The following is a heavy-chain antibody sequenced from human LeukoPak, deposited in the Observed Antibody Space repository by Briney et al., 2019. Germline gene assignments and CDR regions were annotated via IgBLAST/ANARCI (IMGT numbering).Heavy chain of an antibody. CDR1: GASISSGSYY. CDR3: AGGGGRDWYFDL. D-gene: IGHD6-25*01. J-gene: IGHJ2*01. CDR2: IDTSGST. V-gene: IGHV4-61*02. Sequence: SETLFLTCTVAGASISSGSYYWSWIRQPAGKGLEWIGRIDTSGSTNYNPSPESPVTRSIDTSKNQFPLKLSSVTAADMGVYYCAGGGGRDWYFDLWGRGTLVTVSS.